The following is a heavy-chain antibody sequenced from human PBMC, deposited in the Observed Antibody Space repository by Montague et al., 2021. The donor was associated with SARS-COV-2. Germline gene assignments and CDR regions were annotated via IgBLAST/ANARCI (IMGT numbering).Heavy chain of an antibody. Sequence: CAISGDSVAIISLACSSEKQSPSIRLHWLGITCHMPKWYNDYAVSVKSRITINPDTSKNQISLQLNSVTPEDTAVYYCARTSASSDYWGQGTLVTVSS. CDR1: GDSVAIISLA. CDR2: TCHMPKWYN. V-gene: IGHV6-1*01. D-gene: IGHD1-26*01. J-gene: IGHJ4*02. CDR3: ARTSASSDY.